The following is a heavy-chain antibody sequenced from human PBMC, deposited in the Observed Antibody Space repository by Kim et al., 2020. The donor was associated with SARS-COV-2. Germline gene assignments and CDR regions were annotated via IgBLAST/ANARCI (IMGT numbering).Heavy chain of an antibody. CDR2: ISSSSSYI. D-gene: IGHD6-13*01. CDR3: ARGWGSSRLNFDY. CDR1: GFTFSSYS. Sequence: GGSLRLSCAASGFTFSSYSMNWVRQAPGKGLEWVSSISSSSSYIYYADSVKGRFTISRDNAKNSLYLQMNSLRAEDTAVYYCARGWGSSRLNFDYWGQGTLVTVSS. V-gene: IGHV3-21*01. J-gene: IGHJ4*02.